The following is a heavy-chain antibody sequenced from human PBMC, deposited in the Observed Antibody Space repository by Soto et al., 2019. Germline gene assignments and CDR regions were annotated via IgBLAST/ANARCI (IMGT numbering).Heavy chain of an antibody. D-gene: IGHD1-26*01. CDR3: ARHVSGGSPFDY. V-gene: IGHV5-51*01. Sequence: GESLKISCNGSGYSFTSYWICWVRQMPWKGLEMVGIIYPGDSDTRYSPSFQGQVTISADKSISTAYLQWSSLKASDTAMYYCARHVSGGSPFDYWGQGTLVTVSS. CDR2: IYPGDSDT. J-gene: IGHJ4*02. CDR1: GYSFTSYW.